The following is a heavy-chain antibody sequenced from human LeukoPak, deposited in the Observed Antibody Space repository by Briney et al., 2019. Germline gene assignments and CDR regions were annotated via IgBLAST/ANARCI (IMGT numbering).Heavy chain of an antibody. Sequence: ASVKVSCKASGGTFSSYAISWVRQAPGQGLEWMGGIIPIFGTANYAQKFQGRVTITADESTSTAYMELSSLRSEDTAVYYCARGYDSSGYYYWYFDYWGQGTLVTVSS. CDR3: ARGYDSSGYYYWYFDY. D-gene: IGHD3-22*01. J-gene: IGHJ4*02. CDR2: IIPIFGTA. V-gene: IGHV1-69*13. CDR1: GGTFSSYA.